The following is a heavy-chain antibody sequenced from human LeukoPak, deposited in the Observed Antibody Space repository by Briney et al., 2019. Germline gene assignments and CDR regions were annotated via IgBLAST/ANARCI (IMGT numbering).Heavy chain of an antibody. CDR1: GFTFSSYG. Sequence: GGSLRLSCAASGFTFSSYGMHWVRQAPGKGLEWVAVISYDGSNKYYADSVKGRFTISRDNSKNTLYLQTNSLRAEDTAVYYCARDLYYYDSSGLFDYWGQGTLVTVSS. CDR3: ARDLYYYDSSGLFDY. D-gene: IGHD3-22*01. CDR2: ISYDGSNK. V-gene: IGHV3-30*03. J-gene: IGHJ4*02.